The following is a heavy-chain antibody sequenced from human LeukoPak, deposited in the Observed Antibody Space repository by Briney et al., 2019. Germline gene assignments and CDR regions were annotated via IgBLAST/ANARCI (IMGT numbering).Heavy chain of an antibody. D-gene: IGHD6-13*01. CDR1: GGSISSYY. J-gene: IGHJ4*02. Sequence: SETLSLTCTVSGGSISSYYWSWIRQPPWKGLEWIGYIYYSGSTNYNPSLKSRVTISVDTSKNQFSLKLSSVTAADTAVYYCARRGPGYSSSWPLDYWGQGTLVTVSS. V-gene: IGHV4-59*08. CDR3: ARRGPGYSSSWPLDY. CDR2: IYYSGST.